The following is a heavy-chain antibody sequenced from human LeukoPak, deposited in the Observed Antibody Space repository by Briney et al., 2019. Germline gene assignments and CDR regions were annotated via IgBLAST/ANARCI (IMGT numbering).Heavy chain of an antibody. D-gene: IGHD1-1*01. V-gene: IGHV4-34*01. Sequence: PSQTLSLPCAVYGGYLCVFYWLWLRPPPGKGLEWIGEINHSGSTNYNPSLESRVTISVDTSKNQFSLKLSSVTAADTAVYYCARGTRNEVWGQGTLVTVSS. CDR1: GGYLCVFY. CDR3: ARGTRNEV. CDR2: INHSGST. J-gene: IGHJ4*02.